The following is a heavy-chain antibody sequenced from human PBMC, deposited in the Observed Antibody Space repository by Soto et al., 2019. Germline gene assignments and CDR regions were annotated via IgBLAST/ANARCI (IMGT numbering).Heavy chain of an antibody. CDR3: AKGSIEYSASVDN. CDR2: ISARGGSS. Sequence: DVQLLEYGGGLVQPGGSLRLSCAASGFSFSSYAMVWVRQAPGKGLEWVAVISARGGSSYFADSVKGRFTLSRDNSKNVLSLEMNSLRAEDTAIYFCAKGSIEYSASVDNWGQGTLVVVSS. D-gene: IGHD5-12*01. V-gene: IGHV3-23*01. CDR1: GFSFSSYA. J-gene: IGHJ4*02.